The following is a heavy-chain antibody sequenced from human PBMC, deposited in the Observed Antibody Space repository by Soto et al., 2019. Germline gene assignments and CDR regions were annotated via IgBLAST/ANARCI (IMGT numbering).Heavy chain of an antibody. CDR2: IKQDGSEK. CDR3: ARDTELEPPTSYYYYMDV. Sequence: GGSLRLSCAASGFTFSSYWMSWVRQAPGKGLEWVANIKQDGSEKYYVDSVKGRFTISRDNAKNSLYLQMKSLRAGDTAVYYCARDTELEPPTSYYYYMDVWGKGTTVTVSS. J-gene: IGHJ6*03. V-gene: IGHV3-7*01. D-gene: IGHD1-1*01. CDR1: GFTFSSYW.